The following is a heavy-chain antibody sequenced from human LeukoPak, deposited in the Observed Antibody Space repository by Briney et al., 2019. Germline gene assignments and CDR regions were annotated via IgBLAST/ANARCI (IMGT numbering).Heavy chain of an antibody. D-gene: IGHD2-15*01. CDR1: GFTFDDYA. CDR2: ISWNSGSI. V-gene: IGHV3-9*01. CDR3: AKGPYCSGGSCYSGPFDY. Sequence: GGSLRLSCAASGFTFDDYAMHWVRQAPGKGLEWVTGISWNSGSIGYVDSVKGRFTISRDNAKNSLYLQMNSLRAEDTALYYCAKGPYCSGGSCYSGPFDYWGQGTLVTVSS. J-gene: IGHJ4*02.